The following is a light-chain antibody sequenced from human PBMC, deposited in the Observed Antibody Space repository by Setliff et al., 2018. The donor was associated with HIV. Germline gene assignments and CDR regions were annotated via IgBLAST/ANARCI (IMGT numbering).Light chain of an antibody. CDR3: SSYTSSGAPSYV. CDR1: IDPYNS. CDR2: EVS. Sequence: QSALTQPASVSGSPGQSITVSCTDIDPYNSVSWYQQLPGKAPKLILYEVSVRPSGISHRFAGSKSDNTASLTISGLEAEDEGSYYCSSYTSSGAPSYVFGTGTKVTV. V-gene: IGLV2-14*01. J-gene: IGLJ1*01.